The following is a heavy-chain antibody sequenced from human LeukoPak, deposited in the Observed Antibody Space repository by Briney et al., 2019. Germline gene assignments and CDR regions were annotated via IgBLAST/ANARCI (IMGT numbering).Heavy chain of an antibody. CDR2: ISGSGGST. J-gene: IGHJ4*02. CDR1: GFTFSSYA. D-gene: IGHD1-26*01. Sequence: GGSLRLSCAASGFTFSSYAMSWVRQAPGKGLEWVTAISGSGGSTYYADSVKGRFTISRDNSKNTLYLQMNSLRAKDTAVYYCAKATQIVGVYFDYWGQGTLVTVSS. V-gene: IGHV3-23*01. CDR3: AKATQIVGVYFDY.